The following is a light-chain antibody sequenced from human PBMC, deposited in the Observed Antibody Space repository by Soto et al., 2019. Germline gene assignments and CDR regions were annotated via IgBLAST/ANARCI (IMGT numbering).Light chain of an antibody. CDR3: HQYGSSPQT. CDR2: DAS. V-gene: IGKV3-20*01. CDR1: QTVSNSY. Sequence: EIVLTQSPGTLSLSPGERATLSCRASQTVSNSYLAWYQQKPGQAPRLLIYDASSRATGIPDRFSGNASGTDFTLTISSLEPEDFAVYYCHQYGSSPQTFGQGTKVESK. J-gene: IGKJ1*01.